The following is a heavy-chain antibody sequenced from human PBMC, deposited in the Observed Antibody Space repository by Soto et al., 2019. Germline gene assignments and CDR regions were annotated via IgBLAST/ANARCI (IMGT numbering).Heavy chain of an antibody. CDR3: TTDPSNVDIVATINY. V-gene: IGHV3-15*01. CDR1: VFTFSNSW. Sequence: GGSLRLSCAASVFTFSNSWMSWFRQAPVKGLEWVGRIKSKTDGGTTDYAAPVKGRFTISRDDSKNTLYLQMNSLKTEDTAVYYCTTDPSNVDIVATINYWGQGTLVTVPQ. D-gene: IGHD5-12*01. J-gene: IGHJ4*02. CDR2: IKSKTDGGTT.